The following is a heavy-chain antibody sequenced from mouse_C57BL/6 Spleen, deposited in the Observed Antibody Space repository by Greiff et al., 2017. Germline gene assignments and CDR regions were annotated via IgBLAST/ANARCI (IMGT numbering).Heavy chain of an antibody. CDR1: GYTFTDYN. D-gene: IGHD2-1*01. Sequence: VQLQQSGPELVKPGASVKIPCKASGYTFTDYNMDWVKQSHGKSLEWIGDINPNNGGTIYNQKFKGKATLTVDKSSSTAYMELRSLTSEDTAVYYCARGPYGNYPYYFDYWGQGTTLTVSS. J-gene: IGHJ2*01. CDR2: INPNNGGT. V-gene: IGHV1-18*01. CDR3: ARGPYGNYPYYFDY.